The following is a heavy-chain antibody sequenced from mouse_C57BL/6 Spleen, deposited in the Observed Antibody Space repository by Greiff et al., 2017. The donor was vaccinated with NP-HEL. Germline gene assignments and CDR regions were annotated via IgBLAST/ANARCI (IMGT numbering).Heavy chain of an antibody. CDR3: ARSSVVAPYFDV. Sequence: GLEWIGRIDPNSGGTKYNEKFKSKATLTVDKPSSTAYMQLSSLTSEDSAVYYCARSSVVAPYFDVWGTGTTVTVSS. D-gene: IGHD1-1*01. V-gene: IGHV1-72*01. CDR2: IDPNSGGT. J-gene: IGHJ1*03.